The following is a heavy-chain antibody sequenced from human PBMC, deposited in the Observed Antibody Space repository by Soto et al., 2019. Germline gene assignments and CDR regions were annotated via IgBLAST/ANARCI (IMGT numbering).Heavy chain of an antibody. V-gene: IGHV4-39*01. CDR1: GDSISSSSYY. J-gene: IGHJ5*02. CDR3: ARLKGAFFITTYYWFDP. Sequence: SETLSLTCTVSGDSISSSSYYWCWIRQPPGKGLEWIGDIYYSGTTHYNPSLKSRVTISIDTSKNQFSLHLRSVTAADTAVYYCARLKGAFFITTYYWFDPWGEVTPVPVSS. CDR2: IYYSGTT. D-gene: IGHD3-22*01.